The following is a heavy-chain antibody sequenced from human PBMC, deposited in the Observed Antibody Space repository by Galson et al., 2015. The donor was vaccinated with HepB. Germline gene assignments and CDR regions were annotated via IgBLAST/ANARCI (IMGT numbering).Heavy chain of an antibody. Sequence: PLRLSCAASRFIFSDYWMSWVRQAPGKGLEWVAMIKQDGGEIYYGDSVKGRFTISRDNAKKSLNLQMNSLRVEDTAVYYCARSRWGYYDSTAYVSAFDMWGQGTMLTVSS. J-gene: IGHJ3*02. D-gene: IGHD3-22*01. CDR1: RFIFSDYW. CDR3: ARSRWGYYDSTAYVSAFDM. CDR2: IKQDGGEI. V-gene: IGHV3-7*01.